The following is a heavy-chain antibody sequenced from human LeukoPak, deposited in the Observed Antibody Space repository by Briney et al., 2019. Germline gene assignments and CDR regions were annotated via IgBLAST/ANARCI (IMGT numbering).Heavy chain of an antibody. Sequence: ASVKVSCMASGYTLGNNYINWVRQATGQGLEWLGWMTPNSGNTGYGRKFQGRVAMTRDTSISTAYMELSNLRSEDTAVYYCVGEKNCPDGICYEDWGQGTLVTVSS. CDR2: MTPNSGNT. CDR3: VGEKNCPDGICYED. V-gene: IGHV1-8*02. J-gene: IGHJ4*02. D-gene: IGHD2-8*01. CDR1: GYTLGNNY.